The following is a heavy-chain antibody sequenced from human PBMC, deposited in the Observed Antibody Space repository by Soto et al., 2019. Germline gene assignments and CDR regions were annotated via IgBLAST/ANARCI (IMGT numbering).Heavy chain of an antibody. J-gene: IGHJ6*02. D-gene: IGHD3-16*01. Sequence: QVQLVQSGAEVKKPGASVRVSCKSSGYPFTHYGITWIRQAPGQGLEWMGWISPFNGNTNYGQTLQGRATLTTETPTSTMYMELRSLRSDDTAVYYCARDQSFDRTYYYGIDVWGQGTTVTVSS. V-gene: IGHV1-18*01. CDR3: ARDQSFDRTYYYGIDV. CDR1: GYPFTHYG. CDR2: ISPFNGNT.